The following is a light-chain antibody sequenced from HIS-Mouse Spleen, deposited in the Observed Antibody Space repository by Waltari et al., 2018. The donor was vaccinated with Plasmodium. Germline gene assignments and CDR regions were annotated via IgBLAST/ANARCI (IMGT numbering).Light chain of an antibody. CDR3: QQYGSSPQT. V-gene: IGKV3-20*01. CDR2: GAS. CDR1: QSVSSNY. J-gene: IGKJ1*01. Sequence: EIVLTQSPGTLSLSPGARATLPCRASQSVSSNYLAWYQQKPGQAPRLLIYGASSRAPGIPDRFSGSGSGTDFTLTISRLEPEDFAVYYCQQYGSSPQTFGQGTKVEIK.